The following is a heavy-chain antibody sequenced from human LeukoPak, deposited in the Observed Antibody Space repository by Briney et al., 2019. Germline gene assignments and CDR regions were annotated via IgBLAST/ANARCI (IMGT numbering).Heavy chain of an antibody. CDR3: ARGGYYDSSGYYSPDY. D-gene: IGHD3-22*01. Sequence: PGRSLRLSCAASGFTFSSYAMHWVRQAPGEGLESVAVISYDGSNKYYADSVKGRFTIPRDNSKNTLYLQMNSLRAEDTAVYYCARGGYYDSSGYYSPDYWGQGTLVTVSS. CDR2: ISYDGSNK. CDR1: GFTFSSYA. J-gene: IGHJ4*02. V-gene: IGHV3-30*04.